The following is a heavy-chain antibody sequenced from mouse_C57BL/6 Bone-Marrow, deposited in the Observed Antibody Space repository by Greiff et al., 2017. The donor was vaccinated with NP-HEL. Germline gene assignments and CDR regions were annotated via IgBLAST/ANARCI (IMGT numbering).Heavy chain of an antibody. CDR2: INPYNGDT. Sequence: VQLQQSGPELVKPGDSVKISCKASGYSFTGYFMNWVMQSHGKSLEWIGRINPYNGDTFYNQKFKGKATLTVDKSSSTAHMELRSLTSEDSAVYYCARHDYGRYWYFDVWGTGTTVTVSS. J-gene: IGHJ1*03. D-gene: IGHD2-4*01. CDR1: GYSFTGYF. CDR3: ARHDYGRYWYFDV. V-gene: IGHV1-20*01.